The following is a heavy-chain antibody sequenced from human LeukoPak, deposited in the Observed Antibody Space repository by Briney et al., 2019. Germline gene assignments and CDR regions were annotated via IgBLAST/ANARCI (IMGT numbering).Heavy chain of an antibody. CDR2: VSANGIST. CDR3: AKDRGYTTGRDFDY. CDR1: GFTFGNYP. D-gene: IGHD3-10*01. J-gene: IGHJ4*02. V-gene: IGHV3-23*01. Sequence: SGGSLRLSCAASGFTFGNYPMSWVRQAPGKGLEWVSVVSANGISTLYADSVKGRFTISRDNPMNTLYLQMSSLRAEDTAVYYCAKDRGYTTGRDFDYWGQGALVTVSS.